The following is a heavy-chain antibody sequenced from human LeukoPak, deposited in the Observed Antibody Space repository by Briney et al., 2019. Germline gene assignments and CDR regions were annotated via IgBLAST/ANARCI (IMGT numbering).Heavy chain of an antibody. CDR2: IIPIFGTA. CDR1: GGTFSSYA. J-gene: IGHJ6*02. Sequence: SVTVSCKASGGTFSSYAISWVRQAPGQGLEWMGGIIPIFGTANYAQKFQGRVTITADESTSTAYMELSSLRSEDTAVYYCAKTPTAVNYYYGMDVWGQGTTVTVSS. V-gene: IGHV1-69*13. CDR3: AKTPTAVNYYYGMDV. D-gene: IGHD4-17*01.